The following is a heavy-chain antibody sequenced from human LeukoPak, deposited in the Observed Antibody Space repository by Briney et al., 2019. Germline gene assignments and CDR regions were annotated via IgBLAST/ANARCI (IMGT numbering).Heavy chain of an antibody. V-gene: IGHV1-24*01. Sequence: ASVKVSCKVSGYTLTELSMHWVRQAPGKGLEWVGGFDLEDGETVYAQKFQGRVTMTEDTSSDTAYMDLSSLRSEDTAVYYCATAFRNYDFWSGPGFDYWGQGTLVTVSS. CDR1: GYTLTELS. CDR3: ATAFRNYDFWSGPGFDY. D-gene: IGHD3-3*01. J-gene: IGHJ4*02. CDR2: FDLEDGET.